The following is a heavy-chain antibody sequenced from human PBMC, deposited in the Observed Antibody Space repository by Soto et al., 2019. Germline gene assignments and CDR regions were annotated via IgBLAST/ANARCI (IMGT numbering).Heavy chain of an antibody. CDR3: ASGGQYYYDSSGYFGY. Sequence: QVQLVQSGAEVKKPGSSVKVSCKASGGTFSTYGVSWVRQAPGQGLEWMGGIIPVFGTANYAQKFQGRLTITADESTSTAYMELSILRSEDTAVYYCASGGQYYYDSSGYFGYWGQGTLVTVSS. CDR1: GGTFSTYG. V-gene: IGHV1-69*01. J-gene: IGHJ4*02. D-gene: IGHD3-22*01. CDR2: IIPVFGTA.